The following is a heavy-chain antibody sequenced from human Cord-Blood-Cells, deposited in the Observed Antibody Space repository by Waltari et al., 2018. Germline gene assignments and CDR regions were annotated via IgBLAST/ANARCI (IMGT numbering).Heavy chain of an antibody. V-gene: IGHV2-5*02. CDR3: AHRLTIVGVVTHDAFDI. CDR2: IYWDDDK. J-gene: IGHJ3*02. CDR1: GFSLSTSGVG. Sequence: QITLKESGPTLVKPTQTLTLTCTFSGFSLSTSGVGVGWIRQPPGKALEWLALIYWDDDKRYRPSLKGRLTITNDTSKNQVVRTMTNMDPVDTATYYCAHRLTIVGVVTHDAFDIWGQGTMVTVSS. D-gene: IGHD3-3*01.